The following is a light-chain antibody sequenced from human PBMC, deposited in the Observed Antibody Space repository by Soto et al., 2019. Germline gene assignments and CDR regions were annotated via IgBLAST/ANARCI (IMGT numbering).Light chain of an antibody. Sequence: DIQITPSPSTLSSSVRDRVTITFRASQSISSWLAWYQQKPGKAPKLLIYDASSLESGVPSRFSGSGSGTEFTLTISSLQPDDFATYYCQQYNSYSGFGQGTKVDIK. V-gene: IGKV1-5*01. CDR1: QSISSW. J-gene: IGKJ2*03. CDR3: QQYNSYSG. CDR2: DAS.